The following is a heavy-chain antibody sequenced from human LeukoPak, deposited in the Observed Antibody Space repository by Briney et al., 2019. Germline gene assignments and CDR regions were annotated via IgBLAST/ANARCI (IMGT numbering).Heavy chain of an antibody. CDR3: ARAYQRLGGLSFPDS. CDR1: GYTFTNYA. D-gene: IGHD3-16*02. J-gene: IGHJ5*01. CDR2: INPNTGNP. Sequence: ASVTVSYKASGYTFTNYAMNWVRQAPGQGLEWMGWINPNTGNPMYAQGFTGRIVFSLDTSVTTTYLQINGLEAEDTAVYYCARAYQRLGGLSFPDSWGQGTLVTVSS. V-gene: IGHV7-4-1*02.